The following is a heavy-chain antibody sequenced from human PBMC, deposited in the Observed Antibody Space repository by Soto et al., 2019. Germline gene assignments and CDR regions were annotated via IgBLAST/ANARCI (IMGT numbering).Heavy chain of an antibody. Sequence: ASVKVSCKASGYTFTSYGISWVRQAPRQGLEWMGWISAYNGNTNYAQKLQGRVTMTTDTSTSTAYMELRSLRSDDTAVYYCARDVGYCSGGSCDYWGQGTLVTVSS. V-gene: IGHV1-18*01. D-gene: IGHD2-15*01. CDR2: ISAYNGNT. J-gene: IGHJ4*02. CDR1: GYTFTSYG. CDR3: ARDVGYCSGGSCDY.